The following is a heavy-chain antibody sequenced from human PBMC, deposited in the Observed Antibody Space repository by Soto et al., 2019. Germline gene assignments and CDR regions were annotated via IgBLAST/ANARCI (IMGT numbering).Heavy chain of an antibody. CDR2: ISAYNGNT. D-gene: IGHD2-2*03. Sequence: GASVKVSCKASGYTFTSYGISWVRQAPGQGLEWMGWISAYNGNTNYAQKRQGRVTMTTDTSTSTAYMELRSLSSDDTAVYYCARVGMDIVVVPAAMEHWFDPWGQGTLVTVSS. CDR1: GYTFTSYG. V-gene: IGHV1-18*04. CDR3: ARVGMDIVVVPAAMEHWFDP. J-gene: IGHJ5*02.